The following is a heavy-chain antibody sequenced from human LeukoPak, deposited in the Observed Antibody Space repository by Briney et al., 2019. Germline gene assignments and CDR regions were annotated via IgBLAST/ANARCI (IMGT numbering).Heavy chain of an antibody. J-gene: IGHJ3*02. V-gene: IGHV4-30-4*08. CDR2: IYYSGSS. CDR1: GGSISSGHHY. Sequence: PSQTLSLICTVSGGSISSGHHYWSWIRQPPGKGLEWIGYIYYSGSSYYTPSLKSRVTISVDTSKNQFSLKLTSVTAADMAVYYCARLFTGGEAFDIWGQGTMVTVSS. CDR3: ARLFTGGEAFDI. D-gene: IGHD7-27*01.